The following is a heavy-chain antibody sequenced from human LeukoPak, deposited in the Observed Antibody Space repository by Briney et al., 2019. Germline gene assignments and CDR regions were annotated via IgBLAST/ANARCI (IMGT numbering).Heavy chain of an antibody. V-gene: IGHV4-31*03. CDR3: ARGSLVGAGDAFDI. Sequence: SETLSLTCTVSGGSISSGGYYWSWIRQHPGKGLEWIGYIYYSGSTYYNPSLKSRVTISVDTSKNQFSLRLSSVTAADTAVYYCARGSLVGAGDAFDIWGQGTMVTVSS. CDR2: IYYSGST. D-gene: IGHD1-26*01. J-gene: IGHJ3*02. CDR1: GGSISSGGYY.